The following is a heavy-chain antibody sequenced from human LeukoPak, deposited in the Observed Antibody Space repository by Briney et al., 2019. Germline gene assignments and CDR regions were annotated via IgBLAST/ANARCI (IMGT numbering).Heavy chain of an antibody. CDR1: GGTFSSYA. Sequence: EASVKVSCKASGGTFSSYAISWVRQAPGQGLEWMGIMNPSGGSTSYAQKFQGRVTMTRDTSTSTVYMELSSLRSEDTAVYYCARGQYYYDSSGYHDAFDIWGQGTMVTVSS. V-gene: IGHV1-46*01. J-gene: IGHJ3*02. D-gene: IGHD3-22*01. CDR3: ARGQYYYDSSGYHDAFDI. CDR2: MNPSGGST.